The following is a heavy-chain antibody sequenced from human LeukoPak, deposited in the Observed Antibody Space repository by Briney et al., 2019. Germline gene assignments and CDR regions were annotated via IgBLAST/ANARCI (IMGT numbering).Heavy chain of an antibody. J-gene: IGHJ4*02. CDR2: IYYSGST. Sequence: SSETLSLTCTVSGGSISSYYWNWIRQPPGKGLEWIGYIYYSGSTNYNPSLKSRVTISVDTSKNQFSLKLSSVTAADTAVYFCARGKTYYYDSSGYYATTHFDYWGQGTLVTVSS. D-gene: IGHD3-22*01. V-gene: IGHV4-59*01. CDR1: GGSISSYY. CDR3: ARGKTYYYDSSGYYATTHFDY.